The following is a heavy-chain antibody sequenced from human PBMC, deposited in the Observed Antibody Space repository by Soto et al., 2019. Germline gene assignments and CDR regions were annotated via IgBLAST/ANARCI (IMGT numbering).Heavy chain of an antibody. V-gene: IGHV4-39*01. Sequence: SETLSLTCTVSGGSISSSSYYWGWIRQPPGKGLEWIGSIYYSGSTYYNPSLKSRVTISVDTSKNQFSLKLSSVTAADTAVYYCARRKIAARPRWFDPWGQGTLVTVSS. CDR2: IYYSGST. CDR1: GGSISSSSYY. D-gene: IGHD6-6*01. J-gene: IGHJ5*02. CDR3: ARRKIAARPRWFDP.